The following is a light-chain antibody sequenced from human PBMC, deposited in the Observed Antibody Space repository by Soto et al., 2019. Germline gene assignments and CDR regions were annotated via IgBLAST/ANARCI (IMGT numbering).Light chain of an antibody. V-gene: IGLV4-69*02. CDR1: SGHTTYA. Sequence: QPVLTQSPSTSASLGASVNLTCTLTSGHTTYAITWHQQQPEKGPRYLMRVNIDGSHSKGDGIPDRFSGSSSGAERYLTISNLQSEDEADYYCAAWYDSLTGVVFGGGTKLTVL. CDR3: AAWYDSLTGVV. CDR2: VNIDGSH. J-gene: IGLJ3*02.